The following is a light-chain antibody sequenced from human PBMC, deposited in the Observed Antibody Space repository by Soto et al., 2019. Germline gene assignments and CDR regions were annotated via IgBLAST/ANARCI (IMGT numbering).Light chain of an antibody. CDR2: EVS. Sequence: QSALTQPASVSGSPGQSITISCTGTSGDVGGYNYVSWYQQHPGKAPKLMIYEVSNRPSGVSNRFSGSKSGNTASLTISGLQAEDEADYYCSSYTSSSTLSLGTGTKLTVL. CDR1: SGDVGGYNY. CDR3: SSYTSSSTLS. V-gene: IGLV2-14*01. J-gene: IGLJ1*01.